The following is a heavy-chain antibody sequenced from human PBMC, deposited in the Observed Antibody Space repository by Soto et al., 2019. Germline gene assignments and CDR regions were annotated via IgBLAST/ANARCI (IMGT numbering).Heavy chain of an antibody. J-gene: IGHJ6*02. D-gene: IGHD2-8*01. Sequence: ASVKVSCKASGYSFTSYGISWVRQAPGQGLEWMGRISTYNGNTNYPQSLQGRLTLTTDTSTTTAYMELRSLRSDDTAVYYCARDPYHVLMANAPNLYGMDVWGQGTTVTVSS. CDR2: ISTYNGNT. CDR1: GYSFTSYG. V-gene: IGHV1-18*01. CDR3: ARDPYHVLMANAPNLYGMDV.